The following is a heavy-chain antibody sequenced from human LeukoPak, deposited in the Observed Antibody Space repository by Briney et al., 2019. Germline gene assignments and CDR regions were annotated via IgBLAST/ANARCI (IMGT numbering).Heavy chain of an antibody. D-gene: IGHD1-26*01. J-gene: IGHJ4*02. Sequence: SETLSLTCTVSGGSISSSSYYWGWIRQPPGKGLEWIGSIYYSGSTYYNPSLKSRVTISVDTSKNQFSLKLSSVTAADTAVYYCARLVGATEFDYWGQGTLVTVSS. CDR3: ARLVGATEFDY. V-gene: IGHV4-39*07. CDR2: IYYSGST. CDR1: GGSISSSSYY.